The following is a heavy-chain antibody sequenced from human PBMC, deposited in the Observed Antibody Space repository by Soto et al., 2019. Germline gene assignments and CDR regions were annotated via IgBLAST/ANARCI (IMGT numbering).Heavy chain of an antibody. Sequence: SETLSLTCTVSGGSLDDFYWSWIRQPPGKAPEWIAYISDSGSTNYNPSLRSRVTISVDTSNNQFSLKLTSVTAADTAVYYCARDGYNSYYFDFWGQGPLVTLSS. CDR2: ISDSGST. CDR3: ARDGYNSYYFDF. J-gene: IGHJ4*02. D-gene: IGHD5-12*01. V-gene: IGHV4-59*01. CDR1: GGSLDDFY.